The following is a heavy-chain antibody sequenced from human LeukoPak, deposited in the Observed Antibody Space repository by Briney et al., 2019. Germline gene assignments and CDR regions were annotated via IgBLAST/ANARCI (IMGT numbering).Heavy chain of an antibody. CDR2: INQDGSEK. CDR1: GFTFSSYW. J-gene: IGHJ4*02. D-gene: IGHD4-17*01. CDR3: ARETATLTTPDY. V-gene: IGHV3-7*01. Sequence: PGGSLRLSCAASGFTFSSYWMSWVRQAPGKGLEWVANINQDGSEKYYVDSVMGRFTISRDNAKNSLYLQMNSLGAEDAALYYCARETATLTTPDYWGQGALVTVS.